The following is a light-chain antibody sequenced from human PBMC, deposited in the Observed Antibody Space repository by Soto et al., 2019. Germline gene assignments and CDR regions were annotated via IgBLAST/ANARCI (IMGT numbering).Light chain of an antibody. CDR3: QQYSTSRT. CDR2: GAS. V-gene: IGKV3-20*01. Sequence: TQSPATLSLSPGERATLSCRASQSVSSNHLAWYQQKPGQAPRLLIYGASSRATGTPVRFSGSGSETDFTLTITRLEPEDLAMYYCQQYSTSRTFGQGTKVDIK. J-gene: IGKJ1*01. CDR1: QSVSSNH.